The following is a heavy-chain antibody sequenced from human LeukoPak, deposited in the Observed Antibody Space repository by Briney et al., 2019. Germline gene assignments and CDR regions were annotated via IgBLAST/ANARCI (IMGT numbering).Heavy chain of an antibody. CDR1: DGSISNYY. J-gene: IGHJ4*02. Sequence: PSETLSLTCTVSDGSISNYYWSWIRQPPGKGLEWIGYIYYSGSTSYNPSLKSRLTISVDTSKNQFSLRLTSVTAADTAVYFCAGAYSGGRSYFAYWGQGTLVTVSA. V-gene: IGHV4-59*01. D-gene: IGHD6-19*01. CDR3: AGAYSGGRSYFAY. CDR2: IYYSGST.